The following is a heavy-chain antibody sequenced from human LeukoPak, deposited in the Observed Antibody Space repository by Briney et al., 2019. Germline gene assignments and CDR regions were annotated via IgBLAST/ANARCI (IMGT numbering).Heavy chain of an antibody. V-gene: IGHV3-23*01. Sequence: GGSLRLSCAASGFSFSSYAMSWVRQTPGKGLDWVSSVNGRGASTFYADSVKGRFTISRDNFSNMLFLQMNSLRADDTAIYYCAKDIRYEDYAYDLCGQGTMVTVSS. J-gene: IGHJ3*01. CDR3: AKDIRYEDYAYDL. D-gene: IGHD3-9*01. CDR2: VNGRGAST. CDR1: GFSFSSYA.